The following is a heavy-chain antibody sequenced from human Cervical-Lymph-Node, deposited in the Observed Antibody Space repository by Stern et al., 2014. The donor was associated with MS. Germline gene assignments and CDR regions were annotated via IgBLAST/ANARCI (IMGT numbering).Heavy chain of an antibody. J-gene: IGHJ4*02. V-gene: IGHV5-51*01. CDR3: ARHVQGFDY. Sequence: QLVQSGAEVKKPGESLKISCKLSGSSFTIYYIALVRQMPGKGLEWMGVIYPYDSDTTYSPSFQGQVTISADKSITTAYLQWSSLRASDTAMYYCARHVQGFDYWGQGTLVTVSS. CDR2: IYPYDSDT. CDR1: GSSFTIYY.